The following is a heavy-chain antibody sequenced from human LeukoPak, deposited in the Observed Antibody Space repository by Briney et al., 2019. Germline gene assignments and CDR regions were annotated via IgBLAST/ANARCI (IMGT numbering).Heavy chain of an antibody. Sequence: GGSLRLSCAASGFTVRSIYMTWVRQAPGKGLEWVSSFYSGGSSYYADSVKGRFIISRDSSTDTLYLQMNSLRVEDTAVYFCARDRGYGYGFFDYWGQGTLVSVSS. D-gene: IGHD5-18*01. CDR1: GFTVRSIY. V-gene: IGHV3-53*01. CDR2: FYSGGSS. J-gene: IGHJ4*02. CDR3: ARDRGYGYGFFDY.